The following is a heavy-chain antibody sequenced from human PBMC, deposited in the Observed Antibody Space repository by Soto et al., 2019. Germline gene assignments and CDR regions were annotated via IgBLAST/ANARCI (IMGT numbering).Heavy chain of an antibody. D-gene: IGHD6-13*01. J-gene: IGHJ4*02. V-gene: IGHV4-59*08. Sequence: LSETLSLTCTVSGGSISSYYWSWIRQPPGKGLEWIGYIYYSGSTNYNPSLKSRVTISVDTSKNQFSLKLSSVTAADTAVYYCARLVAAASVDYWGQGTLVTVSS. CDR2: IYYSGST. CDR3: ARLVAAASVDY. CDR1: GGSISSYY.